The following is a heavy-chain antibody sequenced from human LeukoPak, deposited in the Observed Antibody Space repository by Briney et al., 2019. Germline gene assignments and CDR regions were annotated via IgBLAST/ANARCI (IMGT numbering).Heavy chain of an antibody. Sequence: GGSLRLSSAASGFTFSSYEMNWVRQAPGKGLEWVSYISSSGSTIYYADSVKGRFTISRDNAKNSLYLQMNSLRAEDTAVYYCPELGITMIGGVWGKGTTVTISS. CDR2: ISSSGSTI. V-gene: IGHV3-48*03. D-gene: IGHD3-10*02. CDR3: PELGITMIGGV. CDR1: GFTFSSYE. J-gene: IGHJ6*04.